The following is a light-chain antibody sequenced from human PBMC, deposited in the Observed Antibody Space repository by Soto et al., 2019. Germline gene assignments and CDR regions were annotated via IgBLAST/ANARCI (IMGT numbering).Light chain of an antibody. J-gene: IGKJ1*01. CDR1: QYIHNY. Sequence: DIQMTQSPSTLSASVGDRVTITCRASQYIHNYLAWYQQKPGEAPKLLIYEAANLESGVPSRFSGSGTGTEFTLTISSLQSEDFAVYYCQQYNNWWTFGQGTKVEIK. CDR3: QQYNNWWT. CDR2: EAA. V-gene: IGKV1-5*03.